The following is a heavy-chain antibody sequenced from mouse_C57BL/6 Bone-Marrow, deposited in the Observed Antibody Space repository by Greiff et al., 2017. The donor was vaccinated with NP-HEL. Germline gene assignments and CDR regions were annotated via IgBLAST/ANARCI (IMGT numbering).Heavy chain of an antibody. CDR2: IDPENGDT. CDR3: TTVGYGSSYAMDY. CDR1: GFNIKDDY. V-gene: IGHV14-4*01. Sequence: VQLKESGAELVRPGASVKLSCTASGFNIKDDYMHWVKQRPEQGLEWIGWIDPENGDTEYASKFQGKATITADTSSNTAYLQLSSLTSEDTAVYYCTTVGYGSSYAMDYWGQGTSVTVSS. D-gene: IGHD1-1*01. J-gene: IGHJ4*01.